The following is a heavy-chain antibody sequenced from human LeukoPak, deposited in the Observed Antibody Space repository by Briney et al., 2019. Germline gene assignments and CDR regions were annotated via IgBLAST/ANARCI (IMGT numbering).Heavy chain of an antibody. CDR2: IIPIFGTA. CDR3: ASRAPIAAAGTSWFDP. J-gene: IGHJ5*02. CDR1: GGTFSSYA. Sequence: PVKVSCKASGGTFSSYAISWVRQAPGQGLEWMGGIIPIFGTANYAQKFQGRVTITADESTSTAYMELSSLRSEDTAVYYCASRAPIAAAGTSWFDPWGQGTLVTVSS. V-gene: IGHV1-69*13. D-gene: IGHD6-13*01.